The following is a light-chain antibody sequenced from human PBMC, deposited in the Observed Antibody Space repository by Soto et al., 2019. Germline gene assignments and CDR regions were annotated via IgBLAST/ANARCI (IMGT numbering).Light chain of an antibody. V-gene: IGKV1-39*01. CDR2: AAS. CDR1: QSISSY. J-gene: IGKJ1*01. CDR3: QQSYCTPRT. Sequence: DIQMTQYTSSLSASVGDRVTITCRASQSISSYLNWYQHKPGNPHKXLIYAASSLQSGVPSRFSGSAYGTDVNITISSLQAEDVITYYCQQSYCTPRTFGQGTNGDIK.